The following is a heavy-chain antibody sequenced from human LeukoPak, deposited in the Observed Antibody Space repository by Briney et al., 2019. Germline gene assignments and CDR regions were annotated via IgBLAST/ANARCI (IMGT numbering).Heavy chain of an antibody. Sequence: GGSLRLSCAASGFTFSSYWMSWVRQAPGKGLEWVANIKQDGGDIYYADSVKGRFTISRDNAKNSLLLQMSSLRAEDTAVYYCAREEDFLVVVSTPFDSWGQGTLVTVSS. J-gene: IGHJ4*02. CDR2: IKQDGGDI. D-gene: IGHD2-15*01. CDR3: AREEDFLVVVSTPFDS. V-gene: IGHV3-7*01. CDR1: GFTFSSYW.